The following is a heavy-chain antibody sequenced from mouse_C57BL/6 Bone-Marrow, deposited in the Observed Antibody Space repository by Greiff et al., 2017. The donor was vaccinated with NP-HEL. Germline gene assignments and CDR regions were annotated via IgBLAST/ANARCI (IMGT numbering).Heavy chain of an antibody. V-gene: IGHV1-72*01. CDR3: ARGSTMVTTDGYYFDY. Sequence: QVQLKQPGAELVKPGASVKLSCKASGYTFTSYWMHWVKQRPGRGLEWIGRIDPNSGGTKYNEKFKSKATLTVDKPSSTAYMQLSSLTSEDSAVYYCARGSTMVTTDGYYFDYWGQGTTLTVSS. CDR2: IDPNSGGT. D-gene: IGHD2-2*01. CDR1: GYTFTSYW. J-gene: IGHJ2*01.